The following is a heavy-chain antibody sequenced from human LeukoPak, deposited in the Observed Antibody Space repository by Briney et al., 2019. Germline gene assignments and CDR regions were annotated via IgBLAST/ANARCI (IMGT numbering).Heavy chain of an antibody. CDR1: GFTFSNAW. CDR3: ARDGASIDDQYYGLDV. CDR2: IWYGGSNK. Sequence: PGGSLRLSCAASGFTFSNAWMNWVRQAPGKGLEWVAVIWYGGSNKYYADSVKGRFTISRDNSKNTLYLQMNSLRAEDTAVYYCARDGASIDDQYYGLDVWGQGTTVTVSS. J-gene: IGHJ6*02. V-gene: IGHV3-33*08. D-gene: IGHD1-1*01.